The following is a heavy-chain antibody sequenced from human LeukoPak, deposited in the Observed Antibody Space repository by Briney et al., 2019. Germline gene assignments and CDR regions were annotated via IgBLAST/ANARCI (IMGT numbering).Heavy chain of an antibody. Sequence: ASVKVSCKASGYSFTGYYLHWVRQAPGQGLEWMGWINPNSGGTNYAQKFQGRVTMTRDTSISTAYMELSRLRSDGTAVYYCARARITMVRGVIIPHHWFDPWGQGTLVTVPS. J-gene: IGHJ5*02. CDR1: GYSFTGYY. D-gene: IGHD3-10*01. CDR3: ARARITMVRGVIIPHHWFDP. CDR2: INPNSGGT. V-gene: IGHV1-2*02.